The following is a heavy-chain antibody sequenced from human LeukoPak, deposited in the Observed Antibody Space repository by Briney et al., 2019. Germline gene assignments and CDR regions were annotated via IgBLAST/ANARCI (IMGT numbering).Heavy chain of an antibody. J-gene: IGHJ5*02. CDR2: IKQDGGER. CDR3: AGQSRLGYCSGGSCYSQPFDP. V-gene: IGHV3-7*01. CDR1: GFIFSNYW. D-gene: IGHD2-15*01. Sequence: AGGSLRLSCAASGFIFSNYWMGWVRQGPGKGLEWVANIKQDGGERYYVDSVKGRFTISRDNAKNSLYLEMNSLRAEDTAVYYCAGQSRLGYCSGGSCYSQPFDPWGQGTLVTVSS.